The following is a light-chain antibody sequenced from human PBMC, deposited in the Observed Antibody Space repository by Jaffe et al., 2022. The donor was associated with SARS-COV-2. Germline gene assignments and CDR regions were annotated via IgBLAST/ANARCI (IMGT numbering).Light chain of an antibody. CDR2: LGS. J-gene: IGKJ4*01. V-gene: IGKV2-28*01. CDR3: MQALHNPLT. CDR1: QSLMFSNGYTY. Sequence: DIVMTQSPLSLPVTPGEPASISCRSSQSLMFSNGYTYLDWYLQKPGQSPQLLIYLGSNRASGVPDRFSGTGSGTDFTLKISRVEAEDVGVYYCMQALHNPLTFGGGTEVEIK.